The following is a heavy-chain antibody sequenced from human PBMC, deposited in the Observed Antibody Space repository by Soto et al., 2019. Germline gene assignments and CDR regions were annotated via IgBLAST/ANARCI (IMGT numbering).Heavy chain of an antibody. CDR2: IKQDGSEK. CDR3: ARDPASDVDTAMVDY. CDR1: GFTFSSYW. V-gene: IGHV3-7*03. J-gene: IGHJ4*02. D-gene: IGHD5-18*01. Sequence: GGSLRLSCAASGFTFSSYWMSWVRQAPGKGLEWVANIKQDGSEKYYVDSVKGRFTISRDNAKNSLYLQMNSLRAEDTAVYCCARDPASDVDTAMVDYWGQGTLVTVSS.